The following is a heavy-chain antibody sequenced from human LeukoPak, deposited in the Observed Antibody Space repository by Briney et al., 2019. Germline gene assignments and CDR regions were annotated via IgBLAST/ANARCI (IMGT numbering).Heavy chain of an antibody. D-gene: IGHD2-2*01. V-gene: IGHV4-39*07. CDR2: IYYSGST. Sequence: PSETLSLTCTVSGGSISSTSYYWGWIRQPPGKGLEWVGSIYYSGSTYYNPSLKSRVTISVDTSKNQFSLKLSSVTAADTAVYYCARGDCSSTSCSPDYYYYYMDVWGKGTTVTVSS. CDR3: ARGDCSSTSCSPDYYYYYMDV. J-gene: IGHJ6*03. CDR1: GGSISSTSYY.